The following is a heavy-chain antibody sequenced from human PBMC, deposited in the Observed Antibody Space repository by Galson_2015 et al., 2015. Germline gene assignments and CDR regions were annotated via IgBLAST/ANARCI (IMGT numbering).Heavy chain of an antibody. V-gene: IGHV4-39*01. J-gene: IGHJ5*02. CDR2: IYYTGST. CDR1: GGSISSNSYY. D-gene: IGHD1-26*01. CDR3: ASLSGEGGYNHHNWFDP. Sequence: ETLSLTCTVSGGSISSNSYYWGWIRQPPGKGLEWIGSIYYTGSTYYNPSLKSRVTISVDTSKNQLSLKLSSVTAADTAVYYCASLSGEGGYNHHNWFDPWGQGTLVTVSS.